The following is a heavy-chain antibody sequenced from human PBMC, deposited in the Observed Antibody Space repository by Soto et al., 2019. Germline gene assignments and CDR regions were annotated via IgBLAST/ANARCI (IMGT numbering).Heavy chain of an antibody. CDR1: GYTFNTYH. CDR3: ATDFGETVGASDY. D-gene: IGHD1-26*01. CDR2: INVDNGNT. J-gene: IGHJ4*02. Sequence: QVQLVQSGAEVKKPGASVKVSCKASGYTFNTYHTSWVRQAPGQGLEFIGWINVDNGNTNYGEKFKGRVTVTTDTSTMTAYMELRSLRADDTAVYYCATDFGETVGASDYWGQGTPVTVSS. V-gene: IGHV1-18*01.